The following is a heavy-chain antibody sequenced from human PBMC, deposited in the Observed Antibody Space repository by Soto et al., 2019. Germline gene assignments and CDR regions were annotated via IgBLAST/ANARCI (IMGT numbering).Heavy chain of an antibody. D-gene: IGHD1-1*01. V-gene: IGHV4-59*01. CDR1: GGSISSYY. CDR3: ARGATGTLLYYYYGMDV. Sequence: PSETLSLTCTVSGGSISSYYWSWIRQPPGKGLEWIGYIYYSGSTNYNPSLKSRVTISVDTSKNQFSLKLSSVTAADTAVYYCARGATGTLLYYYYGMDVWGQGTTVTVSS. CDR2: IYYSGST. J-gene: IGHJ6*02.